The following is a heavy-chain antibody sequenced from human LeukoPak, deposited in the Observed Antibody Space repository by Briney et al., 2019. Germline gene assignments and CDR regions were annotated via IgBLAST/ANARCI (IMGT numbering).Heavy chain of an antibody. CDR3: ARARRCGLYNDYGACFDY. D-gene: IGHD4-17*01. Sequence: GGSLRLSCVGSGFTFRNYGIHWVRQAPGKGLDWVAIIWYDGSKNNYADSVQGRFTISRDNSKNTLCLQMNSLRAEDTAVYYCARARRCGLYNDYGACFDYWGQGTLVTVSS. CDR2: IWYDGSKN. J-gene: IGHJ4*02. V-gene: IGHV3-33*01. CDR1: GFTFRNYG.